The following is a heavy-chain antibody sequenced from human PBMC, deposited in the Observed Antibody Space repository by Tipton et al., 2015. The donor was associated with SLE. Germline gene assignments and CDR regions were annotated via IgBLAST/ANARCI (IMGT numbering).Heavy chain of an antibody. CDR3: ARGGVDTAMVDY. J-gene: IGHJ4*02. Sequence: TLSLTCAVYGGSFSGYYWSWIRQPPGKGLEWIGEINHSGSTNYNPSLKSRVTISVDTSKNQFSLKLSPVTAADTAVYYCARGGVDTAMVDYWGQGTLVTVSS. D-gene: IGHD5-18*01. CDR1: GGSFSGYY. CDR2: INHSGST. V-gene: IGHV4-34*01.